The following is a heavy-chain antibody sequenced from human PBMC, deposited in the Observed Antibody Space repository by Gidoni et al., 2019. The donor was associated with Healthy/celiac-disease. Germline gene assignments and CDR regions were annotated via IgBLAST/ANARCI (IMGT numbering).Heavy chain of an antibody. CDR2: IYSGGST. CDR1: GFTVSSNY. V-gene: IGHV3-66*01. J-gene: IGHJ6*02. Sequence: EVQLVESGGGLVQPGGSLRLSCAASGFTVSSNYMRWVRQAPGKGLEWVSVIYSGGSTYYADSVKGRFTISRDNSKNTLYLQMNSLRAEDTAVYYCARSIAVAGYYYYGMDVWGQGTTVTVSS. D-gene: IGHD6-19*01. CDR3: ARSIAVAGYYYYGMDV.